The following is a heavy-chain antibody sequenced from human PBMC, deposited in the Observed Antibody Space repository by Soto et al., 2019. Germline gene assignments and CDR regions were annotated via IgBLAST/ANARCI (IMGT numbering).Heavy chain of an antibody. CDR1: GFTVSSNY. Sequence: PGGSLRLSCAASGFTVSSNYMSWVRQAPGKGLEWVSVIYSGGSTYYADSVKGRFTISRDNSKNTLYLQMNSLRAEDTAVYYCAREGRDRGNYGMDVWGQGTTVTVSS. CDR3: AREGRDRGNYGMDV. CDR2: IYSGGST. J-gene: IGHJ6*02. V-gene: IGHV3-53*01. D-gene: IGHD3-10*01.